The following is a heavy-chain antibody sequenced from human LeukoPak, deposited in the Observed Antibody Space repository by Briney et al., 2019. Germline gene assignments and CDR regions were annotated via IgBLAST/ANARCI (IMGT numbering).Heavy chain of an antibody. Sequence: ASVKVSCKASGYTFTGYYMHWVRQAPGQGLEWMGWINPNSGGTNYAQKFQGRVTMTRDTSISTAYMELSRLRSDDTAVYYCAGSSGYSYGYRYNWFDPWGQGTLVTVSP. J-gene: IGHJ5*02. CDR1: GYTFTGYY. CDR2: INPNSGGT. D-gene: IGHD5-18*01. V-gene: IGHV1-2*02. CDR3: AGSSGYSYGYRYNWFDP.